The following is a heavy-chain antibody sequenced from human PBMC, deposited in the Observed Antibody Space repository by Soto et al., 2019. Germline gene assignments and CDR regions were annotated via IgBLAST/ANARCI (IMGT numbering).Heavy chain of an antibody. CDR1: GGSFSGYY. CDR2: INHSGST. J-gene: IGHJ4*02. D-gene: IGHD3-10*02. V-gene: IGHV4-34*01. Sequence: QVQLQQWGAGLLKPSETLSLTCAVYGGSFSGYYWTWIRQPPGKGLEWIGEINHSGSTNYNPSLKSRVTISVDTSKNQFSLKLSSVTAADTAVYYCARQGDNNYARPDYWGQGTLVTVSS. CDR3: ARQGDNNYARPDY.